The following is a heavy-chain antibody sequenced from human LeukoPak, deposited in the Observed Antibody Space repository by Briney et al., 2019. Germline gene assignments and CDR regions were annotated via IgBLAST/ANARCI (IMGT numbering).Heavy chain of an antibody. J-gene: IGHJ4*02. CDR2: ISDSGGST. Sequence: PGGSLRLSCAASGFTFSSYGMSWVRQAPGKGLEWVSGISDSGGSTYYTASVRGRFTISRDSSKNTLYLLMNSLRAEDTAVYFCAKEFGTTCALSSFDSWGQGTLVTVSS. V-gene: IGHV3-23*01. CDR1: GFTFSSYG. CDR3: AKEFGTTCALSSFDS. D-gene: IGHD2/OR15-2a*01.